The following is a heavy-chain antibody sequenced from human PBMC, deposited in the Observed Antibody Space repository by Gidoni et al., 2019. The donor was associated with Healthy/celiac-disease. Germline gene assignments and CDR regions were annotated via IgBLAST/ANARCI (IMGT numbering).Heavy chain of an antibody. CDR3: AKGSYSSSWFNWFDP. CDR2: ISGSGGST. J-gene: IGHJ5*02. CDR1: GFPFSSYA. V-gene: IGHV3-23*01. D-gene: IGHD6-13*01. Sequence: EVQLLESGGGLVQPVGSLRLSCAASGFPFSSYAMSWVRQAPGKGLEWVSAISGSGGSTYYADSVKGRFTISRDNSKNTLYLQMNSLRAEDTAVYYCAKGSYSSSWFNWFDPWGQGTLVTVSS.